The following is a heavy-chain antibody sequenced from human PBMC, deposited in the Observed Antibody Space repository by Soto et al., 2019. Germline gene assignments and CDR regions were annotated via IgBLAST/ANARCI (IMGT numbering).Heavy chain of an antibody. J-gene: IGHJ6*02. Sequence: TSETLSLTCTFSGGSISSGDFYLSWIRQPPGKGLEWIGYIYYNGNTYYSPSLKSRLTISIHTSKYQFSLMLNSVTAADTAVYYCARVGTYSSSSVYNYGMDVWGQGTTVTVSS. D-gene: IGHD6-6*01. CDR1: GGSISSGDFY. CDR3: ARVGTYSSSSVYNYGMDV. CDR2: IYYNGNT. V-gene: IGHV4-30-4*01.